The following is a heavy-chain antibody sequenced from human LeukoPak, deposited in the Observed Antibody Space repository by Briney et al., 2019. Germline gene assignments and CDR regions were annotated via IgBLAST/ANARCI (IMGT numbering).Heavy chain of an antibody. J-gene: IGHJ4*02. CDR1: GGSISSGGYY. CDR3: AREREGGYSFDY. CDR2: IYPSGST. Sequence: SETLSLTCTVSGGSISSGGYYWRWIRQLPGKGLEWMGYIYPSGSTYYTPSLKSRLSMSVATSKNQLSLKLTSVTAADTAVYYCAREREGGYSFDYWGPGTLVTVSS. D-gene: IGHD1-26*01. V-gene: IGHV4-31*03.